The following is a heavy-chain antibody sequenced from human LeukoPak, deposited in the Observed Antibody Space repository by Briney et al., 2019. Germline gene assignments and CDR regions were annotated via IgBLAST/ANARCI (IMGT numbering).Heavy chain of an antibody. Sequence: VGSLRLSCVASGFPFSNYWMHWVRQAPGKGLVWVSRMNSDGSSTTYADSVKGRFTISRDNAKNTLYLQMNSLRAEDAAVYYCATVSRSSGRGYFDYWGPGTLVTVSS. J-gene: IGHJ4*02. CDR1: GFPFSNYW. CDR2: MNSDGSST. V-gene: IGHV3-74*01. CDR3: ATVSRSSGRGYFDY. D-gene: IGHD6-19*01.